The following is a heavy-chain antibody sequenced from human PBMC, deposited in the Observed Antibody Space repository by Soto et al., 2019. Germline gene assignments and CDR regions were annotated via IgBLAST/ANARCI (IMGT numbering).Heavy chain of an antibody. CDR3: AKDMGSSSIQGSYYYGMDV. V-gene: IGHV3-23*01. Sequence: PGGSLRLSCAASGFTFSSYAMSWVRQAPGKGLEWVSAISGSGGSTYYADSVKGRFTISRDNSKNTLYLQMNSLRAEDTAVYYCAKDMGSSSIQGSYYYGMDVWGQGTTVTVSS. J-gene: IGHJ6*02. CDR1: GFTFSSYA. CDR2: ISGSGGST. D-gene: IGHD6-13*01.